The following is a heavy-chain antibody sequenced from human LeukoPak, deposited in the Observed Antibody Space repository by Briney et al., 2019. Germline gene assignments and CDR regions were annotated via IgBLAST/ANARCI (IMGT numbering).Heavy chain of an antibody. CDR2: ISYDGTDK. Sequence: GGSLRLSCAASGFTFSYYGMHWVRQAPGKGLEWVAVISYDGTDKYYADSVKGRFNIPRDNSKNALYVQMNSLRAEDTAVYYCAKSAVGYCSGGSCYGNDYWGQGTLVTVSS. J-gene: IGHJ4*02. CDR3: AKSAVGYCSGGSCYGNDY. V-gene: IGHV3-30*18. CDR1: GFTFSYYG. D-gene: IGHD2-15*01.